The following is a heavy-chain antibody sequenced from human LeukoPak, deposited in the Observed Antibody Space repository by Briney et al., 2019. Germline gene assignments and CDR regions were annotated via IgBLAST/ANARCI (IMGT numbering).Heavy chain of an antibody. D-gene: IGHD2-15*01. V-gene: IGHV3-30*02. CDR3: AKDPTPGRGYCSGGSCYFDY. Sequence: PGGSLRLSCGASGFTFSSYGMHWVRQAPGKGLEWVAFIRYDGSNKYYADSVKGRFTISRDNSKNTLYLQMNSLRAEDTAVYYCAKDPTPGRGYCSGGSCYFDYWGQGILVTVSS. CDR2: IRYDGSNK. J-gene: IGHJ4*02. CDR1: GFTFSSYG.